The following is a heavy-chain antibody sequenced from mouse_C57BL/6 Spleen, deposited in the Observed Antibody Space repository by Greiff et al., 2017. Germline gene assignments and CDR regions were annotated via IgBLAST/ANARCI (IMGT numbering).Heavy chain of an antibody. D-gene: IGHD3-2*02. Sequence: QVQLKESGPELVKPGASVKISCKASGYAFSSSWMNWVKQRPGKGLEWIGRIYPGDGDTNYNGKFKGKATLTADKSSSTAYMQLSSLTSEDSAVYFCVRQLRPSYAMDYWGKGTSVTVSS. CDR3: VRQLRPSYAMDY. CDR2: IYPGDGDT. V-gene: IGHV1-82*01. J-gene: IGHJ4*01. CDR1: GYAFSSSW.